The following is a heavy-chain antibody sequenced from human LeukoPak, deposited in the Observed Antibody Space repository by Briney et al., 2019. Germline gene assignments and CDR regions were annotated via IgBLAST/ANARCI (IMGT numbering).Heavy chain of an antibody. J-gene: IGHJ4*02. V-gene: IGHV3-7*01. CDR3: ARDLNWETY. CDR1: GFIFSSYW. CDR2: IKTDGSQI. D-gene: IGHD7-27*01. Sequence: GGSLRLSCVASGFIFSSYWMTWVRQAPREGLEWVANIKTDGSQIYYLDSVKGRCTISRDNAKNSLYLQMNSLRAEDTAVYYCARDLNWETYWGQGTLVSVSS.